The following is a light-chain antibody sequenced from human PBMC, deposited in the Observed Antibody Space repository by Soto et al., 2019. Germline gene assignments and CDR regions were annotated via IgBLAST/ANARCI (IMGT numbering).Light chain of an antibody. CDR1: QSISNL. Sequence: DIQMTQSPSTLSASVGDRVTITCRASQSISNLLAWYQQKPGQAPKLLIYDASSLESGVPSRFSGSGSGTEFTLTISGLQPDDFATYYCQHYNSYSEAFGQGTKVDIK. V-gene: IGKV1-5*01. CDR3: QHYNSYSEA. CDR2: DAS. J-gene: IGKJ1*01.